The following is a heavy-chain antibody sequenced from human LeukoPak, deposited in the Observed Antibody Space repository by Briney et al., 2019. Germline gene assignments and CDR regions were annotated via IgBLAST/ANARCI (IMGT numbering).Heavy chain of an antibody. J-gene: IGHJ4*02. CDR3: ATTYYYGSGSYSY. D-gene: IGHD3-10*01. CDR1: GGSISSGDYY. CDR2: IYYSGST. Sequence: SETLSLTCTVSGGSISSGDYYWSWIRQPPGKGLEWIGYIYYSGSTYYNPSLKSRVTISVDTSKNQFSLKLSSVTAADTAVYYCATTYYYGSGSYSYWGQGTLVTVSS. V-gene: IGHV4-30-4*08.